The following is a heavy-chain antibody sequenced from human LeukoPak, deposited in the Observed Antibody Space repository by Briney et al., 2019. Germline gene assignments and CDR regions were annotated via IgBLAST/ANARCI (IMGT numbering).Heavy chain of an antibody. CDR1: GYTFTSYG. D-gene: IGHD1-26*01. CDR3: TKSPFSGSYRFED. J-gene: IGHJ4*02. V-gene: IGHV3-23*01. Sequence: SCKASGYTFTSYGISWVRQAPGKGLEWVSVISGSGVSTYYADSLKGRFTISRANSKNTLYLQMNSLRAEDTALYYCTKSPFSGSYRFEDWGQGTLVTVSS. CDR2: ISGSGVST.